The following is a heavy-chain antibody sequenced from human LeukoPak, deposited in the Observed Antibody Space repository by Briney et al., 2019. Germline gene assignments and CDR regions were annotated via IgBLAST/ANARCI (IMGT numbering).Heavy chain of an antibody. Sequence: GGSLRLSCTASGFTFSDFWMGWVRQAPGKGLEWVAVISYDGSNKYYADSVKGRFTISRDNSKNTLYLQMNSLRAEDTAVYYCARDDSLGGFQHWGQGTLVTVSS. J-gene: IGHJ1*01. CDR3: ARDDSLGGFQH. D-gene: IGHD3-10*01. CDR2: ISYDGSNK. V-gene: IGHV3-30-3*01. CDR1: GFTFSDFW.